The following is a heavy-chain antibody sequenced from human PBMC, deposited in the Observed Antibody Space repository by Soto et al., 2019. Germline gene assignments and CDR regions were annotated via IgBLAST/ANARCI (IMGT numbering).Heavy chain of an antibody. Sequence: GGSLRLSCAASGFTFSSYWMSWVRQAPGKGLEWVANIKQDGSEKYYVDSVKGRFTISRDNAKNSLYLQMNSLRAEDTAVYYCARDPNYYDSSGYSDYGYWGQGTLVTVSS. CDR1: GFTFSSYW. J-gene: IGHJ4*02. CDR3: ARDPNYYDSSGYSDYGY. V-gene: IGHV3-7*01. CDR2: IKQDGSEK. D-gene: IGHD3-22*01.